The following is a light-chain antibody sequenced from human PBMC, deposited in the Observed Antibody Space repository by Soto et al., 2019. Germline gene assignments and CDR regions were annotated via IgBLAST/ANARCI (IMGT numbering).Light chain of an antibody. CDR1: QRISTN. CDR2: DAS. CDR3: QQSHNRPS. J-gene: IGKJ3*01. V-gene: IGKV3D-15*01. Sequence: IVMTQSPDTLSVSPGEGATLSCRASQRISTNLAWYQQRPGQAPRLLIYDASTRATGIPARFSGSGSGTEFTLTISSLQSEDSAVCYCQQSHNRPSFGPGTKVEIK.